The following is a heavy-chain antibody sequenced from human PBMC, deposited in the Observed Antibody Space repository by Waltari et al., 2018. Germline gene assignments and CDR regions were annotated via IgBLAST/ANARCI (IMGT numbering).Heavy chain of an antibody. CDR3: VRDYWYFDL. Sequence: EQLVQSGGALARRGGSLLLSCAASGFTFSNHWMHWARQAPGKGLEWVSRVDNTGSTQDYADSVKGRFTMSRNNAANEVYLHMNSLRDEDTAVYFCVRDYWYFDLWGRGTLVSVSS. V-gene: IGHV3-74*01. CDR1: GFTFSNHW. CDR2: VDNTGSTQ. J-gene: IGHJ2*01.